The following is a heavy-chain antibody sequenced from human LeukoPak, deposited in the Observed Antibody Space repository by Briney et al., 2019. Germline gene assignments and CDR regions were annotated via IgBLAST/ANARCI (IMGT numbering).Heavy chain of an antibody. J-gene: IGHJ4*02. CDR1: GFTFSSYA. D-gene: IGHD5-18*01. CDR3: AKQVGYSYVDY. Sequence: GGSLRLSCAASGFTFSSYAMSWVRQAPGKGLEWVSIISGSGGSTYYADSVKGRFTISRGNSKNTLCLQMNSLRAEDTAVYYCAKQVGYSYVDYWGQGTLVTVSS. CDR2: ISGSGGST. V-gene: IGHV3-23*01.